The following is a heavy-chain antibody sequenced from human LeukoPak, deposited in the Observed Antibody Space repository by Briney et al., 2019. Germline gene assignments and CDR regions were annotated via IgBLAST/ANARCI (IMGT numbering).Heavy chain of an antibody. J-gene: IGHJ4*02. V-gene: IGHV3-20*04. CDR1: GCTFDDYG. Sequence: GGSLRLSCAASGCTFDDYGMIWVRQAPGKGLEWVSGINWNGGSTGYADSVKGRFTISRDNAKNSLYLQMNSLRAEDTALYYCARDRSGTAMPSYYFDYWGQGTLVTVSS. D-gene: IGHD5-18*01. CDR3: ARDRSGTAMPSYYFDY. CDR2: INWNGGST.